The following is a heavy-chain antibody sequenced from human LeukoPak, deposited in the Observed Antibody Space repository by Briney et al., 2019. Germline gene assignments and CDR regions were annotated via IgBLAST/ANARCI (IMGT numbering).Heavy chain of an antibody. CDR3: ARAHSSGWVRNFDY. Sequence: QAPGQXLEWMGIINPSGGSTSYAQKFQGRVTMTRDTSTSTVYMELSSLRSEDTAVYYCARAHSSGWVRNFDYWGQGTLVTVSS. D-gene: IGHD6-19*01. J-gene: IGHJ4*02. V-gene: IGHV1-46*01. CDR2: INPSGGST.